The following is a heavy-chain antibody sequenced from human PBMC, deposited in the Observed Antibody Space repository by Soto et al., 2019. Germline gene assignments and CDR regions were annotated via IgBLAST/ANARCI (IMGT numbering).Heavy chain of an antibody. CDR3: ARDPHSGGSYGHGYWFDP. Sequence: ASVKVSCKASGYTFTSYGISWVRQAPGQRLEWMGWINAGNGNTKYSQKFQGRVTNTWDTSASTAYMELSSLRSEDTAVYYCARDPHSGGSYGHGYWFDPWGQGTLVTVSS. J-gene: IGHJ5*02. D-gene: IGHD1-26*01. V-gene: IGHV1-3*01. CDR1: GYTFTSYG. CDR2: INAGNGNT.